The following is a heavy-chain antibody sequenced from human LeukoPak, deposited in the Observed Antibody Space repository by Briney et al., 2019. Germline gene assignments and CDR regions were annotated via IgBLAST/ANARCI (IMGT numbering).Heavy chain of an antibody. Sequence: GGSLRLSCAASGFTFSSYEMNWVRQAPGKGLEWVSYISSSGSTIYYADSVKGRFTISRDNAKNSLYLQMNSLRAEDTAVYYCARASSGFIYYYYYMDVWGKGTTVTVSS. D-gene: IGHD6-19*01. V-gene: IGHV3-48*03. CDR1: GFTFSSYE. CDR2: ISSSGSTI. J-gene: IGHJ6*03. CDR3: ARASSGFIYYYYYMDV.